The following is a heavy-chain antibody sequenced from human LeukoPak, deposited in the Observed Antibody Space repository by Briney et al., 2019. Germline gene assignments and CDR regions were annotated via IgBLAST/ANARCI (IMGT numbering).Heavy chain of an antibody. CDR3: VKRSAHMVRGVIGGGEFGY. J-gene: IGHJ4*02. CDR2: ISSNGGST. CDR1: GFTFSSYA. D-gene: IGHD3-10*01. V-gene: IGHV3-64D*06. Sequence: GGSLRLSCSASGFTFSSYAMHWVRQAPGKGLEYVSAISSNGGSTYYADSVKGRFTISRDNSKNTLYLQMSSLRAEDTAVYYCVKRSAHMVRGVIGGGEFGYWGQGTLVTVSS.